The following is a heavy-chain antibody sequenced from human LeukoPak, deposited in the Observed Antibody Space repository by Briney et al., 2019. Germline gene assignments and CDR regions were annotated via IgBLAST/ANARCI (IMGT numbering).Heavy chain of an antibody. CDR1: GGSISSYY. CDR2: IYYSGST. V-gene: IGHV4-59*13. CDR3: ARNLRGAFDI. Sequence: SETLSLTCTVSGGSISSYYGSWVGQPPGKGLEWIGYIYYSGSTNYNPSLKSRVTISVDTSKNQFSLKLSSVTAADTAVYYCARNLRGAFDIWGQGTMVTVSS. D-gene: IGHD3-10*01. J-gene: IGHJ3*02.